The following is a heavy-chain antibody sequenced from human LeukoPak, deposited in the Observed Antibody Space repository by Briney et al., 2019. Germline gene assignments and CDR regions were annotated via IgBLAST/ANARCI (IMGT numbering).Heavy chain of an antibody. V-gene: IGHV3-23*01. CDR2: ISGSGGST. Sequence: GGSLRLSCVASGFTFSSYAMSWVRQAPGKGLEWVSAISGSGGSTYYADSVKGRFTISRDNSKNTLYLQMNSLRDEDTAVYYCAKDGRYCSSTSCKKDDYWGQGILVTVSS. D-gene: IGHD2-2*01. CDR1: GFTFSSYA. CDR3: AKDGRYCSSTSCKKDDY. J-gene: IGHJ4*02.